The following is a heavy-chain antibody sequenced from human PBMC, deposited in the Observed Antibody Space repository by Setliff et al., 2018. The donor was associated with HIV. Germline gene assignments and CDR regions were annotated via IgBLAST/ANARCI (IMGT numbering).Heavy chain of an antibody. D-gene: IGHD4-17*01. J-gene: IGHJ4*02. V-gene: IGHV3-30-3*01. Sequence: PGGSLRLSCAASGFTFSSYAMHWVRQAPGKGLEWVAVISYDGSNKYYADSVKGRFTISRDNSKNTLYLQMNSMRAEDTAVYYCARTYGMASFFDYWGQGTLVTVSS. CDR1: GFTFSSYA. CDR3: ARTYGMASFFDY. CDR2: ISYDGSNK.